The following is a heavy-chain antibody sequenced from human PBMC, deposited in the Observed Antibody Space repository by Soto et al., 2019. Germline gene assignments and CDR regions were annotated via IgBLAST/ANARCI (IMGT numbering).Heavy chain of an antibody. CDR3: ARGQGTRENWFDP. CDR1: GGSISSSNW. Sequence: SETLSLTCAVSGGSISSSNWWSWVRQPPGKGLEWIGEIYHSGSTNYNPSLKSRVTISVDKSKNQFSLKLSSVAAADTAVYYCARGQGTRENWFDPWGQGTLVTVSS. V-gene: IGHV4-4*02. D-gene: IGHD3-10*01. CDR2: IYHSGST. J-gene: IGHJ5*02.